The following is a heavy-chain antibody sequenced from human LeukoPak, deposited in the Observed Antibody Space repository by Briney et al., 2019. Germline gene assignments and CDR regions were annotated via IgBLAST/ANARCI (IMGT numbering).Heavy chain of an antibody. D-gene: IGHD3-10*01. V-gene: IGHV3-43*02. CDR3: SRGQQYPYGPEFDY. J-gene: IGHJ4*02. CDR1: GFTFDDYA. Sequence: GGSLRLSCAASGFTFDDYAMHWVRQAPGKGLEWVSLISGDGGSTYYADSVKGRFTISRDNSKNSLYLQMNSLRTEDTALYYCSRGQQYPYGPEFDYWGQGTLVTVSS. CDR2: ISGDGGST.